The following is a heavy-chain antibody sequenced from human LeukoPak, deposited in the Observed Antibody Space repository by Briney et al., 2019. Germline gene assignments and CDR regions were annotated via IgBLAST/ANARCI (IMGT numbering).Heavy chain of an antibody. Sequence: GRSLRLSCAASGFTFSSYGMHWVRQAPGKGLEWVAVISYDGSNKYYADSVKGRFTISRDNSKNTLYLQMNSLRAEDTAVYYCAKDLHCSGGSCYPGNWFDPWGQGTLVTVSS. CDR1: GFTFSSYG. J-gene: IGHJ5*02. V-gene: IGHV3-30*18. CDR2: ISYDGSNK. D-gene: IGHD2-15*01. CDR3: AKDLHCSGGSCYPGNWFDP.